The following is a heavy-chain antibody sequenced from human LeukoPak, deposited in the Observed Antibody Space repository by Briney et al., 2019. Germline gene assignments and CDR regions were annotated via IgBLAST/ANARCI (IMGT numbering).Heavy chain of an antibody. CDR3: ARSPSGGYVSVISYFDL. CDR2: MYYSGST. J-gene: IGHJ2*01. CDR1: GGSISSSSDG. D-gene: IGHD1-26*01. V-gene: IGHV4-39*01. Sequence: SETLSLTCTASGGSISSSSDGWGWLRQPGGKGPEWIGRMYYSGSTYNHPSGKSPFTIFIQTANNQFSLKLNSVTAADTAVYYCARSPSGGYVSVISYFDLWGRGTLVTVSS.